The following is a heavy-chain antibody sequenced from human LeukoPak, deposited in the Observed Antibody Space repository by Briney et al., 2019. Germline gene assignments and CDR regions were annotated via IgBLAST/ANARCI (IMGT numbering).Heavy chain of an antibody. CDR2: INPNSGGT. D-gene: IGHD1-1*01. CDR3: ARAGAGTRYYFDY. Sequence: ASVKVSCKASGYTFTGYYMHWVRQAPGQGLEWMGWINPNSGGTNYAQKFQGWVTMTRDTSISTAYMELSRLRSDDTAVYYCARAGAGTRYYFDYWGQGTPVTVSS. CDR1: GYTFTGYY. J-gene: IGHJ4*02. V-gene: IGHV1-2*04.